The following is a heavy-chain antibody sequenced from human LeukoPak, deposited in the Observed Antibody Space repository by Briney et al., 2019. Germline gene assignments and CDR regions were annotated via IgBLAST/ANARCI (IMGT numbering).Heavy chain of an antibody. D-gene: IGHD4-23*01. CDR1: GGSFSGYY. V-gene: IGHV4-34*01. CDR3: ARAVGLDDI. J-gene: IGHJ3*02. CDR2: INHGGST. Sequence: SETLSLTCAVYGGSFSGYYWSWIRQPPGKGLEWIGEINHGGSTNYNPSLKSRVTISVDTSKNQFSLKLSSVTAADTAVYYCARAVGLDDIWGQGTMVTVSS.